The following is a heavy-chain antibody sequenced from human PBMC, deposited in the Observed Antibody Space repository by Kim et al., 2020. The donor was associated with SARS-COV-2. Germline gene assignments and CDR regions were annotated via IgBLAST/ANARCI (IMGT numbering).Heavy chain of an antibody. Sequence: SVKVSCKASGGTFSSYAISWVRQAPGQGLEWMGGIIPIFGTANYAQKFQGRVTITADESTSTAYMELSSLRSEDTAVYYCARVRGITIFGVDPRGGWFDPWGQGTLVTVSS. D-gene: IGHD3-3*01. CDR2: IIPIFGTA. CDR1: GGTFSSYA. J-gene: IGHJ5*02. CDR3: ARVRGITIFGVDPRGGWFDP. V-gene: IGHV1-69*13.